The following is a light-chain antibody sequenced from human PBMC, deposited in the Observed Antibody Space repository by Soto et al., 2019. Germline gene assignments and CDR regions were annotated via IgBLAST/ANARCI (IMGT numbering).Light chain of an antibody. CDR3: QQYGSAPVT. V-gene: IGKV3-20*01. CDR1: QSVSSN. CDR2: GAS. J-gene: IGKJ4*01. Sequence: EIVMTQSPATLALSPGERAILSCRASQSVSSNLAWYQQKPGQAPRLLIYGASSRATGIPDRFSGSGSGTDFTLTISRLEPEDFAVYYCQQYGSAPVTFGGGTKVDI.